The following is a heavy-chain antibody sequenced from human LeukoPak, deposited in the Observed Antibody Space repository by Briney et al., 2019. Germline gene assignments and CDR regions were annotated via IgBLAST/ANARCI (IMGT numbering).Heavy chain of an antibody. D-gene: IGHD6-13*01. V-gene: IGHV3-23*01. Sequence: PGGSLRLSCAASGFSFSSYAMNWVRQAPGKGPEWVSLISGSGDRTYYADSVKGRFTISRDNAKNTLYLQMNSLRVEDTAVYYCAKDLYGSSFPPFDAFHIWGQGTVVTVSS. CDR2: ISGSGDRT. J-gene: IGHJ3*02. CDR1: GFSFSSYA. CDR3: AKDLYGSSFPPFDAFHI.